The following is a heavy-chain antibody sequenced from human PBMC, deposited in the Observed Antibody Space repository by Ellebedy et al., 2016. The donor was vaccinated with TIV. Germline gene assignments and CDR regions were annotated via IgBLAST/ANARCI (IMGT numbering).Heavy chain of an antibody. J-gene: IGHJ5*01. CDR2: IYQDGSEI. CDR3: ARRGSYGDYAVQINNWFDS. D-gene: IGHD4-17*01. Sequence: PGGSLRLSCEASGFNFRSYWMSWVRQAPGKGLEWVANIYQDGSEIYYVDSVKGRFTISRDNAKSSLYLQMNSLRVEDTAVYYCARRGSYGDYAVQINNWFDSWGQGTLVAVAS. CDR1: GFNFRSYW. V-gene: IGHV3-7*01.